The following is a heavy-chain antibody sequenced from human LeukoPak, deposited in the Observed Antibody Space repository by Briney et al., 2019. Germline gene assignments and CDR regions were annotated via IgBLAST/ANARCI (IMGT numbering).Heavy chain of an antibody. CDR1: GFTFSSYC. CDR2: ISSSSTI. V-gene: IGHV3-48*04. Sequence: GGSLRLSCVASGFTFSSYCINWVRQAPGKGLEWVSYISSSSTIYYADSVKGRFTISRDNAKNSLYLQMNSLRAEDTAVYYCARAYKVDYYSYYYMDVWGKGTTVTVSS. D-gene: IGHD1-1*01. CDR3: ARAYKVDYYSYYYMDV. J-gene: IGHJ6*03.